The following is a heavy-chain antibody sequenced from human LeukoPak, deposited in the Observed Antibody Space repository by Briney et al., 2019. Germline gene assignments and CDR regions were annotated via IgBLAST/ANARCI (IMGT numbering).Heavy chain of an antibody. D-gene: IGHD3-3*01. V-gene: IGHV3-23*01. CDR2: ISGSGGTA. CDR3: ASYYDFWSGYLDY. Sequence: GGSLRLSCAASGFTFSSYAMSWVRQAPGKGLEWVSAISGSGGTAYYADSVKGRFTISRDNAKNSLYLQMNSLRAEDTAVYYCASYYDFWSGYLDYWGQGTLVTVSS. CDR1: GFTFSSYA. J-gene: IGHJ4*02.